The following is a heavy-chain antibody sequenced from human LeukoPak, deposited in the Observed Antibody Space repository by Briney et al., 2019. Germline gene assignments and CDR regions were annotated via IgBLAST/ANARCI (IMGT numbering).Heavy chain of an antibody. Sequence: GASVKVSCKASGYTFTSYDINWVRQATGQGLEWMGWMNPNSGNTGYAQKFQSRVTITRDTSASTAYMELSSLRSEDTAVYYCASCRPFAPEECWFDPWGQGTLVTVSS. D-gene: IGHD2-15*01. CDR3: ASCRPFAPEECWFDP. CDR2: MNPNSGNT. CDR1: GYTFTSYD. J-gene: IGHJ5*02. V-gene: IGHV1-8*01.